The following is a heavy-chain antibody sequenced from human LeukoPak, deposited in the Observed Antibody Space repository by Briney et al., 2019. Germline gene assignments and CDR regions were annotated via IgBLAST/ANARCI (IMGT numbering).Heavy chain of an antibody. CDR2: ISSGDVYI. CDR1: GFTFNSYT. D-gene: IGHD6-19*01. J-gene: IGHJ4*02. Sequence: PGGSLRLSCAASGFTFNSYTMNWVRQAPGKGLEWVSSISSGDVYIYYADSLKGRFTISRDNAKNSLYLQMNSLRAEDTAVYYCARAVAGDFDYWGQGTLVTVSS. CDR3: ARAVAGDFDY. V-gene: IGHV3-21*01.